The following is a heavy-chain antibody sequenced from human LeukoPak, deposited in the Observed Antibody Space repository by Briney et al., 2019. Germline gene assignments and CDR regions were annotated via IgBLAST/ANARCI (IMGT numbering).Heavy chain of an antibody. V-gene: IGHV3-21*04. CDR3: AKGGPNGSNYFDF. CDR1: GFTFSSYS. D-gene: IGHD1-26*01. J-gene: IGHJ4*02. CDR2: ISSSSSYI. Sequence: PGGSLRLSCAASGFTFSSYSMNWVRQAPGKGLEWVSSISSSSSYIYYADSVKGRFTISRDNAKNSLYLQMNSLRAEDTAVYYCAKGGPNGSNYFDFWGQGTLVTVSS.